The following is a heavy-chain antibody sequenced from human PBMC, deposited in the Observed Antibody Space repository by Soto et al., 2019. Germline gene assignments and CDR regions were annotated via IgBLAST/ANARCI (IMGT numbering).Heavy chain of an antibody. V-gene: IGHV3-48*02. D-gene: IGHD4-17*01. J-gene: IGHJ2*01. CDR1: GFTFSSYS. CDR2: ISSSSSTI. Sequence: GGSLRLSCAASGFTFSSYSMNWVRQAPGKGLEWVSYISSSSSTIYYADSVKGRFTISRDNAKNSLYLQMNSLRDEDTAVYYCASRPRDDYGGDLWGRGTLVTVSS. CDR3: ASRPRDDYGGDL.